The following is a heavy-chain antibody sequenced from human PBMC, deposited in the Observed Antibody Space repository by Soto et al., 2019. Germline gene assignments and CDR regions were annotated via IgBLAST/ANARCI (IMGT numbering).Heavy chain of an antibody. Sequence: GGSLRLSCAVSGFTFDDNAMHWVRQAPEKGLEWVSGINWKSDIGYADAVKGRFTISRDNSRNTLFLQMNSLRAEDTAMYYCAKDARVFLWGQGTQVTVSS. CDR1: GFTFDDNA. D-gene: IGHD3-3*01. CDR2: INWKSDI. J-gene: IGHJ4*02. V-gene: IGHV3-9*01. CDR3: AKDARVFL.